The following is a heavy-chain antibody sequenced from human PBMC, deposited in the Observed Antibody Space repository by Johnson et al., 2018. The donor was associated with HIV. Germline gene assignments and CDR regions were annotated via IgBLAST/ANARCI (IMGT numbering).Heavy chain of an antibody. J-gene: IGHJ3*02. V-gene: IGHV3-11*04. Sequence: QVQLVESGGGLVKPGGSLRLSCAASGFTFSDYYMTWIRQTPGKGLEWVSYISSSGTTVYYADSVRGRFSISRDNIKHSLYLQMNSLRAEDTALYYCARDRGYWDAFDIWGQGTMVTVSS. CDR1: GFTFSDYY. CDR2: ISSSGTTV. D-gene: IGHD3-22*01. CDR3: ARDRGYWDAFDI.